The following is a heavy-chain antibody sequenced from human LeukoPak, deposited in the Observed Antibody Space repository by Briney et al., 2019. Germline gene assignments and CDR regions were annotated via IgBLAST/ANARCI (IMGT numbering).Heavy chain of an antibody. J-gene: IGHJ4*02. CDR1: GFTFSSYA. Sequence: PGRSLRLSCAASGFTFSSYAMHWVRQAPGKGLEWVAVISYDGSNKYYADSVKGRFTISRDNSKNTLYLQMNSLRAEDTAVYYCARDPSPLSSTVTTNYCDYWGQGTLVTVSS. CDR2: ISYDGSNK. CDR3: ARDPSPLSSTVTTNYCDY. D-gene: IGHD4-17*01. V-gene: IGHV3-30*01.